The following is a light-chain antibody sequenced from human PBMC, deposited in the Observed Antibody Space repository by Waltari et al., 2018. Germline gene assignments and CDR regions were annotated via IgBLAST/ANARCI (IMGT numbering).Light chain of an antibody. CDR3: AAWDDNLTGSYV. CDR1: SSNIGKNA. J-gene: IGLJ1*01. CDR2: YDD. V-gene: IGLV1-36*01. Sequence: QSVLTQPPSVSEAPGQRVTISCSGSSSNIGKNAVSWYRQFPGKAPDVLIFYDDLRPSAVSARCAGSKSGTSASLAIGGLQSEDEADYFCAAWDDNLTGSYVFGTGTKVTVL.